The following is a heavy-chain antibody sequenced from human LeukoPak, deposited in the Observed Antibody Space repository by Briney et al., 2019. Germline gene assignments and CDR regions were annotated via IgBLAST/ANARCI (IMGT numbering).Heavy chain of an antibody. V-gene: IGHV4-59*01. CDR2: IYYSGTT. J-gene: IGHJ4*02. D-gene: IGHD3-9*01. Sequence: SETLSLTCTVSGGTISTYYWNWIRQPPGKGLEWIGYIYYSGTTNYNPSLKSRVTISVDTTKNHLFLKVSSVPAAATAVYYCARRGTRYFDWLLYPSAFDYWGQGTLVTVSS. CDR3: ARRGTRYFDWLLYPSAFDY. CDR1: GGTISTYY.